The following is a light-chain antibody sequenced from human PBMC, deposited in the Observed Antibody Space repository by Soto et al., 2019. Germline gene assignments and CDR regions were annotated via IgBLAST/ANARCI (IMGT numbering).Light chain of an antibody. CDR2: GAS. CDR3: HQYGTSPPT. V-gene: IGKV3-20*01. Sequence: EIVLTQSPGTLSLSPGERATLSCKASQSVSSNFLAWYQRKPGQAPRLLIYGASYRATDIPYRFSGSGSGTDFTLTITRLEPEDVAVYYCHQYGTSPPTFGQGTKVEI. J-gene: IGKJ1*01. CDR1: QSVSSNF.